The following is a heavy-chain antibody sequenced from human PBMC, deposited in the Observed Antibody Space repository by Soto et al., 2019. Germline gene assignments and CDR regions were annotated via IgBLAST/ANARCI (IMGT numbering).Heavy chain of an antibody. CDR2: IYHSGST. V-gene: IGHV4-4*02. Sequence: QVQLQESGPGLVKPSGTLSLTCAVSGGSISSSNWWSWVRQPPGKGLEWIGEIYHSGSTNYNPSLTSRGXXXVXXSTNRFSLKLSSVTAADTAVYYCGRVAVAGTRFDYWGQGTLVTVSS. D-gene: IGHD6-19*01. J-gene: IGHJ4*02. CDR3: GRVAVAGTRFDY. CDR1: GGSISSSNW.